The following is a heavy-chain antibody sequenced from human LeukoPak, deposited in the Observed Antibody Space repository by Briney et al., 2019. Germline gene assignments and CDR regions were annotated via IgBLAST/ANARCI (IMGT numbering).Heavy chain of an antibody. CDR1: GYTFTSYG. V-gene: IGHV1-18*01. CDR3: ARIAARQDYFDY. CDR2: ISAYNGNT. Sequence: ASVKVSCKASGYTFTSYGISWVRQAPGQGLEWMGWISAYNGNTNYAHKLQGRVTMTTDTSTSTAYMELRSLRSDDTAVYYGARIAARQDYFDYWGQGTLVTVSS. D-gene: IGHD6-6*01. J-gene: IGHJ4*02.